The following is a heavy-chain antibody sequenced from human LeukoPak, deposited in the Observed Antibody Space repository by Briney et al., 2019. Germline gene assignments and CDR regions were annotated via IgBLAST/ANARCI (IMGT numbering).Heavy chain of an antibody. D-gene: IGHD4-11*01. J-gene: IGHJ5*02. CDR2: INHSGST. CDR1: GGSFSGYY. CDR3: ARAYSNYIFGWFDP. Sequence: RSSETLSLTCAVYGGSFSGYYWSWIRQPPGKGVEWIGEINHSGSTNYNPSLKSRVTISVDTSKNQFSLKLSSVTAADTAVYYCARAYSNYIFGWFDPWGQGTLVTVSS. V-gene: IGHV4-34*01.